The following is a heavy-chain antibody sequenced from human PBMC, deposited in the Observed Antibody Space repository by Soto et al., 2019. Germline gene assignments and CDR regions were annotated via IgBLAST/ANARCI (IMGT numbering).Heavy chain of an antibody. CDR3: ACIFSGGYSYGFYYYGMDV. J-gene: IGHJ6*02. Sequence: NPSESLSLTFNVSCRSITSYSWSWMRHPPGKGLEWIGYMHYSGSSNYNPFLKSRVTISVDTSKNQFSLKLTSVTAADTAVYYCACIFSGGYSYGFYYYGMDVWGQGTTVT. D-gene: IGHD5-18*01. CDR2: MHYSGSS. CDR1: CRSITSYS. V-gene: IGHV4-59*08.